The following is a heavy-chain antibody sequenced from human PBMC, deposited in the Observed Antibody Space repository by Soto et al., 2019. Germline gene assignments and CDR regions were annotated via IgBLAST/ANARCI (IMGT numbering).Heavy chain of an antibody. J-gene: IGHJ4*02. CDR3: VRGTSAWVGTDY. CDR2: INTDGSST. D-gene: IGHD6-19*01. V-gene: IGHV3-74*01. CDR1: GFTFSSYW. Sequence: EVQLVESGGGLVQPGGSLRLSCAASGFTFSSYWMHWVRQDPGKGLVCVSRINTDGSSTNYADSVKGRFTISRDNAKNTLYLQMNGLRAEDTAVYFCVRGTSAWVGTDYWGQGTLVTVSS.